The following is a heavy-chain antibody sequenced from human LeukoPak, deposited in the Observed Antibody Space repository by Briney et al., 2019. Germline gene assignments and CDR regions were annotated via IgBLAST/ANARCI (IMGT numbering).Heavy chain of an antibody. D-gene: IGHD3-10*01. CDR2: IYYDGTI. Sequence: GGSLRLSCAASGLNVSSRYMSWVRQAPGKGLEWVSIIYYDGTIYYADSVRGRFTISRDTSKNMLYLQMNSLRADDTAVYYCARPASGGLSEDYWGQGTLVTVSS. CDR3: ARPASGGLSEDY. CDR1: GLNVSSRY. J-gene: IGHJ4*02. V-gene: IGHV3-53*01.